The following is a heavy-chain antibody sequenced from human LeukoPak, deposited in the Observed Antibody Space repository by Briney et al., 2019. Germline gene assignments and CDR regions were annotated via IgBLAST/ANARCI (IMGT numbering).Heavy chain of an antibody. Sequence: GASVKVSCKVSGYTLTELSMHWVRQAPGQGLEWMGWINPNSGGTNYAQKFQGRVTMTRDTSISTAYMELSRLRSDDTAVYYCARWAQQKGDYWGQGTLVTVSS. J-gene: IGHJ4*02. CDR2: INPNSGGT. V-gene: IGHV1-2*02. D-gene: IGHD6-13*01. CDR3: ARWAQQKGDY. CDR1: GYTLTELS.